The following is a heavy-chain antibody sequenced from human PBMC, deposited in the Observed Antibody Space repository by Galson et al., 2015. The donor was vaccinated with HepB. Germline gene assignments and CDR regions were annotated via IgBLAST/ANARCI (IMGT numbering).Heavy chain of an antibody. CDR2: INSDGSST. V-gene: IGHV3-74*01. CDR3: ARAGGGIIVVPAAIHLGLGY. J-gene: IGHJ4*02. Sequence: SLRLSCAASGFTFSSYWMHWVRQTPGKGLVWVSRINSDGSSTSYADSVKGRFTISRDNAKNTLYLQMNSLRAEDTSVYYCARAGGGIIVVPAAIHLGLGYWGQGILVTVSS. D-gene: IGHD2-2*02. CDR1: GFTFSSYW.